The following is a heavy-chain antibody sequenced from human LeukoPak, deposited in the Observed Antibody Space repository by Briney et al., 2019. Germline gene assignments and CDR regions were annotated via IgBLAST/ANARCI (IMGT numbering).Heavy chain of an antibody. CDR3: ARRPILPGYSSSRHYYYYYYMDV. Sequence: SETLSLTCTVSGGSISSSSYYWGWIRQPPGKGLEWIGSIYYSGSTYYNPSLKSRVTISVDTSKNQFSLKLSSVTAADTAVYYCARRPILPGYSSSRHYYYYYYMDVWGKGTTVTISS. D-gene: IGHD6-13*01. V-gene: IGHV4-39*07. CDR1: GGSISSSSYY. CDR2: IYYSGST. J-gene: IGHJ6*03.